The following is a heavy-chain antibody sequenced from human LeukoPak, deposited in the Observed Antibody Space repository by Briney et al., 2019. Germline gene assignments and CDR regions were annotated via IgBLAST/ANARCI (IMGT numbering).Heavy chain of an antibody. CDR1: GFTFSSYW. CDR2: INSDGSST. V-gene: IGHV3-74*01. J-gene: IGHJ3*02. Sequence: GGSLRLSCAASGFTFSSYWMHWVRQAPGKGLVWVSRINSDGSSTSYADSVKGRFTISRDNAKNTLYLQMNSLRAEDTAVYYCASGWTTVTSPDAFDIWGQGTMVTVSS. CDR3: ASGWTTVTSPDAFDI. D-gene: IGHD4-17*01.